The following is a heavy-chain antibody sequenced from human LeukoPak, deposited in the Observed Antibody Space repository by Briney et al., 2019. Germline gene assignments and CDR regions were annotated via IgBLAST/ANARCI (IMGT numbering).Heavy chain of an antibody. CDR2: IRSKAYGGTT. Sequence: PGGSLRFSCTASGFTFGDYAMSWVRQAPGKGLEWVGFIRSKAYGGTTEYAASVKGRFTISRDDSKSIAYLQMNSLKTEDTAVYYCTRAFWGITMVRANWFDPWGQGTLVTVSS. V-gene: IGHV3-49*04. J-gene: IGHJ5*02. CDR1: GFTFGDYA. CDR3: TRAFWGITMVRANWFDP. D-gene: IGHD3-10*01.